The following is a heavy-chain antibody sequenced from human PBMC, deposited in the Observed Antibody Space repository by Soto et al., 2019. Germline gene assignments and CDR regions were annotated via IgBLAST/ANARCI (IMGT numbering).Heavy chain of an antibody. Sequence: ASVKVSCKASGYTFTSYGISWVRQAPGQGLEWMGWISAYNGNTNYAQKLQGRVTITADESTNIVYMDVTSLRSEDTAVYYCARGDATKIVVTTYYAMDVWGQGTTVTVSS. V-gene: IGHV1-18*01. CDR2: ISAYNGNT. CDR3: ARGDATKIVVTTYYAMDV. J-gene: IGHJ6*02. CDR1: GYTFTSYG. D-gene: IGHD4-17*01.